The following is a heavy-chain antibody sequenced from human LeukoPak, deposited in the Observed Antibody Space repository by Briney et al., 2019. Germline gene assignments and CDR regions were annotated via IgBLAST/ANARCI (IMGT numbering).Heavy chain of an antibody. V-gene: IGHV3-15*01. CDR2: IKSKTDGGTT. CDR3: TTDLGSGSYHKVADYYYGMDV. J-gene: IGHJ6*02. D-gene: IGHD3-10*01. CDR1: GFTFSNAW. Sequence: PGGSLRLSCAASGFTFSNAWMSWVRQAPGKGLEWVGRIKSKTDGGTTDYAAPVKGRFTISRDDSKNTLYLQMNSLKTEDTAVYYCTTDLGSGSYHKVADYYYGMDVWGQGTTVTVSS.